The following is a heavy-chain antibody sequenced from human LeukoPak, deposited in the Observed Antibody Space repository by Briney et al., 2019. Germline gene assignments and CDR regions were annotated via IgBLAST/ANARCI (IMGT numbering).Heavy chain of an antibody. CDR3: ARRTTVTTHLGY. Sequence: PSETLSLTCAVHGGSFSGYYWSWIRQPPGKGLEWIGEINHSGSTNYNPSLKSRVTISVDTSKNQFSLKQSSVTAADTAVYYCARRTTVTTHLGYWGQGTLVTVSS. D-gene: IGHD4-11*01. J-gene: IGHJ4*02. V-gene: IGHV4-34*01. CDR1: GGSFSGYY. CDR2: INHSGST.